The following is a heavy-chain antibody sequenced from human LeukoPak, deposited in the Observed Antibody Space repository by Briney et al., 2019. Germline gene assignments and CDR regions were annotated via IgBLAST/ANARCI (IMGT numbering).Heavy chain of an antibody. CDR1: GFTVSSNY. CDR2: IYSGGST. Sequence: GGSLRLSCAASGFTVSSNYMSWVRQAPGKGLEWVSVIYSGGSTYYADSVKGRFTISRDNSKNTLYLQMNSLRAEDTAVYYCARDGTLAVAGHPRGYWGQGTLVTVSS. V-gene: IGHV3-66*01. CDR3: ARDGTLAVAGHPRGY. D-gene: IGHD6-19*01. J-gene: IGHJ4*02.